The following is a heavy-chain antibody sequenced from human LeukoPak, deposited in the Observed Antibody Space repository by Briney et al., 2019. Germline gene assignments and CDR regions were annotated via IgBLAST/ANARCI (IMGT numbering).Heavy chain of an antibody. CDR2: IYYSGST. J-gene: IGHJ5*02. CDR3: ARDQWFDP. Sequence: SETLSLTCTVSGGSISSSSYYWGWIRQPPGKGLEWIGYIYYSGSTNYNPSLKSRVTISLDTSKNQFSLKLTSVTAADTAVYYCARDQWFDPWGQGTLVTVSS. CDR1: GGSISSSSYY. V-gene: IGHV4-61*05.